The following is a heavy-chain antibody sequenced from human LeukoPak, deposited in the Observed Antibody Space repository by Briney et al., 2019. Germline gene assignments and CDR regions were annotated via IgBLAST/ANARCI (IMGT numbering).Heavy chain of an antibody. J-gene: IGHJ6*02. D-gene: IGHD6-13*01. V-gene: IGHV1-69*13. CDR2: IIPIFGTA. CDR3: ARAERYSSSWYIDYYYGMDV. CDR1: GGTFSSYA. Sequence: ASVKVSCKASGGTFSSYAISWVRQAPGQGLEWMGGIIPIFGTANYAQKFQGGVTITADESTSTAYMELSSLRSEDTAVYYCARAERYSSSWYIDYYYGMDVWGQGTTVTVSS.